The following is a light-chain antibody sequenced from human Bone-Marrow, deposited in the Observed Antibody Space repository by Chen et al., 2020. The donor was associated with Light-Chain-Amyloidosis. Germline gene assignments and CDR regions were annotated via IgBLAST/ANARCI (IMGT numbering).Light chain of an antibody. V-gene: IGKV3-15*01. CDR1: ESVSTN. CDR3: EQSYSTPT. CDR2: AAS. Sequence: EIVLTQPPAILSVSPGERAALSCRASESVSTNLAWYQQKPRQAPSLLIYAASTRATGIPTRFSGSGSGTDFTLTISSLQPEDFATYFCEQSYSTPTFGGGTKVEIK. J-gene: IGKJ4*01.